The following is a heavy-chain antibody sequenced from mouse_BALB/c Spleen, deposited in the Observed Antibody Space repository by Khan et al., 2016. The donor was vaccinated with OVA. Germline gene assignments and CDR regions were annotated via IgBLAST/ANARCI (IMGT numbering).Heavy chain of an antibody. J-gene: IGHJ2*01. Sequence: DLVKPGASVKLSCKASGYTFTSYWINWIKQRPGQGLEWIGRIVPGSDSTYYNEMFKGQATLTVETSSSTAYIQLSSLSSEDSAVYFCARAMGGKVPLDYWGQGTTLTVSS. D-gene: IGHD1-1*02. CDR3: ARAMGGKVPLDY. V-gene: IGHV1S41*01. CDR1: GYTFTSYW. CDR2: IVPGSDST.